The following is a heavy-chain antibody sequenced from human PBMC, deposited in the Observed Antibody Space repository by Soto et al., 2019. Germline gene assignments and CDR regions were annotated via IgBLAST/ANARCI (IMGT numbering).Heavy chain of an antibody. CDR2: IYPSDSDT. V-gene: IGHV5-51*01. D-gene: IGHD3-22*01. J-gene: IGHJ4*02. CDR3: ARQIYDSDTGPNFQYYFDS. CDR1: GYSFISYW. Sequence: PGESLKISCKASGYSFISYWIGWVRQMPGKGLEWMGIIYPSDSDTYYSPSFRGHVAISVTKSITTVFLQWSSLRASDTAMYYCARQIYDSDTGPNFQYYFDSWGQGTPVTVS.